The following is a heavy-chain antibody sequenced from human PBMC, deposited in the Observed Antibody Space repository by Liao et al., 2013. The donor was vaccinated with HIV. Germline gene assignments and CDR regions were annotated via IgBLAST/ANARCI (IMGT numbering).Heavy chain of an antibody. J-gene: IGHJ4*02. CDR1: GGSFDDFH. CDR2: VTRGGKS. Sequence: QVRLQQSNAGLVMPSQTLFLTCSIYGGSFDDFHWGWIRQSPGKGLEWIGEVTRGGKSFYNPGLMGRVTISADTSKNQFSLKLSSVTAADTAVYYCASHQLLCSSTSCSYGDYWGQGTLVTVSS. V-gene: IGHV4-34*02. CDR3: ASHQLLCSSTSCSYGDY. D-gene: IGHD2-2*01.